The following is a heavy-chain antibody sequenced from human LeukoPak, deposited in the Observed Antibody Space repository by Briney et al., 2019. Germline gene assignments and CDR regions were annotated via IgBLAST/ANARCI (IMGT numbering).Heavy chain of an antibody. Sequence: GASVKVSCKASGYTFTSYDMNWVRQATGQGLEWMGWMNPNSGNTSYAQKFQGRVTMTRDTSISTAYMELSRLRSDDTAVYYCARGMVVRGVTTWGQETLVTVSS. V-gene: IGHV1-8*01. CDR1: GYTFTSYD. CDR3: ARGMVVRGVTT. CDR2: MNPNSGNT. D-gene: IGHD3-10*01. J-gene: IGHJ5*02.